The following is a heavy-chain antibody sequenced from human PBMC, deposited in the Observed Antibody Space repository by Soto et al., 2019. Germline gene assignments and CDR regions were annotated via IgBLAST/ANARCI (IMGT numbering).Heavy chain of an antibody. V-gene: IGHV2-5*02. CDR2: IYWDDDK. CDR1: GFSLRSSGVG. Sequence: ITLKESGPTLVKPTQTLTLTCTFSGFSLRSSGVGVGWIRQPPGKALEWLALIYWDDDKRYSPSLKSRLTITKDTSKNQVVLTMTNMDPVDTATYYCAHRRKGAYGLGYFDHWGQGTLVTVSS. D-gene: IGHD4-17*01. CDR3: AHRRKGAYGLGYFDH. J-gene: IGHJ4*02.